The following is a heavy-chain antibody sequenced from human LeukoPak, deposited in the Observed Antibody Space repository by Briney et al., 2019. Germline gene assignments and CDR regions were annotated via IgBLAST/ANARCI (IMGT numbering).Heavy chain of an antibody. J-gene: IGHJ4*02. D-gene: IGHD3-22*01. CDR2: IKSDGSTT. Sequence: GGSLRLSCAASGFTFSTYWMQWVRQAPGKGLVWVSHIKSDGSTTRYADSVRGRFTISRDNAKNTLYLQMDSLRAEDTVVYYCTRVFYHDSSDYWGQGSLVTVSS. CDR3: TRVFYHDSSDY. CDR1: GFTFSTYW. V-gene: IGHV3-74*01.